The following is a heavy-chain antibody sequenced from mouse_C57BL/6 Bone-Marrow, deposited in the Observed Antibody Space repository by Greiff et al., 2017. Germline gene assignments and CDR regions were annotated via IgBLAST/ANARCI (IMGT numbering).Heavy chain of an antibody. CDR3: GKEYDGSSYPHWDFDD. J-gene: IGHJ1*03. D-gene: IGHD1-1*01. CDR2: ILPGSGST. CDR1: GYTFTGYW. V-gene: IGHV1-9*01. Sequence: VQLQESGAELMKPGASVKLSCKATGYTFTGYWIEWVKQRPGHGLEWIGEILPGSGSTNYNEKFKGKATFTADTSSNTAYLQLSRLTTEDSAIYYGGKEYDGSSYPHWDFDDWGKGTTVTVSS.